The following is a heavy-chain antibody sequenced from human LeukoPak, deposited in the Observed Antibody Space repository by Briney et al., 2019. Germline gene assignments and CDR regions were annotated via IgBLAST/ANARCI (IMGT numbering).Heavy chain of an antibody. CDR3: ATLYCTRTSCYLLPDY. D-gene: IGHD2-2*01. CDR2: IYYTGSS. Sequence: SETLSLTCTVSGGSINRNSYYWGWIRQPPGKGPEWIGSIYYTGSSYYNPSLKSRVTISLGTSMNQFSLNLRSLTAADTAVYNCATLYCTRTSCYLLPDYWGQGTLVTVSS. J-gene: IGHJ4*02. V-gene: IGHV4-39*01. CDR1: GGSINRNSYY.